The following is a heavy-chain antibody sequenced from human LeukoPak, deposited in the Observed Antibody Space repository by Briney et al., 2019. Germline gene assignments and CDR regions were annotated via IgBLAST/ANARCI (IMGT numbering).Heavy chain of an antibody. D-gene: IGHD4-23*01. CDR1: GFTFTRYD. Sequence: GGSLRLSCAASGFTFTRYDMHWVRQAPGKGLEWVAVISNDESNKDYGNSVKCRFTIARDNSKNTLYLQMNSLRVEDTAVYYCVLGHYGGLFDNWGQGALVTVSS. CDR3: VLGHYGGLFDN. CDR2: ISNDESNK. V-gene: IGHV3-30-3*01. J-gene: IGHJ4*02.